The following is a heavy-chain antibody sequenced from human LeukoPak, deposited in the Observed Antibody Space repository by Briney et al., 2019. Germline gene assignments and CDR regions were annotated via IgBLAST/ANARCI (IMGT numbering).Heavy chain of an antibody. CDR1: GYTFTGYY. CDR3: ARDRGSGSYQYYFDY. Sequence: ASVKVSCKASGYTFTGYYMHWVRQAPGQGLEWTGWINPNSGGTNYAQKFQGRVTMTRDTSISTAYMELSRLRSDDTAVYYCARDRGSGSYQYYFDYWGQGTLVTVSS. V-gene: IGHV1-2*02. D-gene: IGHD1-26*01. J-gene: IGHJ4*02. CDR2: INPNSGGT.